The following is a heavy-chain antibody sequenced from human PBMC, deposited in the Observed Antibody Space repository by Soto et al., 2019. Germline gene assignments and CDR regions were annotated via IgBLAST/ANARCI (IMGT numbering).Heavy chain of an antibody. Sequence: GGSLRLSCAASGFTFSSYGMHWVRQAPGKGLEWVAVISYDGSNKYYADSVKGRFTISRDNSKNTLYLQMNSLRAEDTAVYYCAKDKVGVSDPWGQGTLVTVSS. V-gene: IGHV3-30*18. CDR1: GFTFSSYG. D-gene: IGHD3-22*01. J-gene: IGHJ5*02. CDR2: ISYDGSNK. CDR3: AKDKVGVSDP.